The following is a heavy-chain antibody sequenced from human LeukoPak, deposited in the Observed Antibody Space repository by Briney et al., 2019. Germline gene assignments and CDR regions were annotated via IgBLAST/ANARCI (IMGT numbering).Heavy chain of an antibody. CDR1: GGTFSSYT. CDR3: ARDLGIVVGPAVHFDY. J-gene: IGHJ4*02. V-gene: IGHV1-69*04. D-gene: IGHD2-2*01. CDR2: IIPILGIA. Sequence: GASVKVSCKASGGTFSSYTISWVRQAPGQGLEWMGRIIPILGIANYAQKFQGRVTITADKSTSTAYMELSSLRSEDTAVYYCARDLGIVVGPAVHFDYWGQGTLVTVSS.